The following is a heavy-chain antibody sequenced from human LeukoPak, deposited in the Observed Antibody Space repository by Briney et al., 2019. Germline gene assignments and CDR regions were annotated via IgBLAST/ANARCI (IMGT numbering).Heavy chain of an antibody. D-gene: IGHD3-10*01. CDR3: AHSGGDYYGSGRSRRYFDY. J-gene: IGHJ4*02. Sequence: SGPTEANPTQTRTQTCTFSGFPLSTSAVGMAGIRNHPGKGLKWLALSCWDDDKRHRPQLKRRLPITKDTSKSQVVLTMSNMDPVDTATYYCAHSGGDYYGSGRSRRYFDYWGQGTLVTVSS. CDR2: SCWDDDK. CDR1: GFPLSTSAVG. V-gene: IGHV2-5*02.